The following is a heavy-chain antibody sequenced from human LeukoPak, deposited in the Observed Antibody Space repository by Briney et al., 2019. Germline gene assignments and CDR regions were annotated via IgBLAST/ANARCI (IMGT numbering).Heavy chain of an antibody. CDR3: ARDLLVGATLAWVT. CDR1: GYTFTGYY. D-gene: IGHD1-26*01. Sequence: ASVKVSCKASGYTFTGYYMHWVRQAPGQGLEWMGWINPNSGGTNYAQKFQGRVTMTRDTSISTAYMELSRLRSDDTAVYYCARDLLVGATLAWVTWGQGTLVTVSS. CDR2: INPNSGGT. V-gene: IGHV1-2*02. J-gene: IGHJ5*02.